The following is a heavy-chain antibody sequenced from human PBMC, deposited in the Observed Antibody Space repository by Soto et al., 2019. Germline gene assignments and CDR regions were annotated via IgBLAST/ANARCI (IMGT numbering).Heavy chain of an antibody. CDR2: ISYDGSNK. Sequence: QVQLVESGGGVVQPGRSPRLSCAASGFTFSSYGMHWVRQAPGKGLEWVAVISYDGSNKYYADSVKGRFTISRDNSKNTLYLQMNSLRAEDTAVYYCAKGPPGRGAYYGMDVWGQGTTVTVSS. D-gene: IGHD3-10*01. V-gene: IGHV3-30*18. CDR3: AKGPPGRGAYYGMDV. J-gene: IGHJ6*02. CDR1: GFTFSSYG.